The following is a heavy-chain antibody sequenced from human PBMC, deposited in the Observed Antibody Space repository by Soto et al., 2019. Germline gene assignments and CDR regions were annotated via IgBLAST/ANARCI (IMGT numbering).Heavy chain of an antibody. V-gene: IGHV3-33*01. D-gene: IGHD2-15*01. J-gene: IGHJ6*04. Sequence: GGSLRLSCAASGFIFSDYGMHWVLQAPGKGLEWVALIWYDGSDKYYADSVKGRFTISRDNTKNTLYLQMDTLRAEDTAVYYCARVQWVVAAVDVWGKGTPVTVSS. CDR1: GFIFSDYG. CDR3: ARVQWVVAAVDV. CDR2: IWYDGSDK.